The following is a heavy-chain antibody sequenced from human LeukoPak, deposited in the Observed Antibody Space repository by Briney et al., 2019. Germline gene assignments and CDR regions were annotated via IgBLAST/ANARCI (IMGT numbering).Heavy chain of an antibody. CDR1: GFTFSSYW. CDR2: IKQDGSEK. Sequence: GGSLRPSCAASGFTFSSYWMSWVRQAPGKGLEWVANIKQDGSEKYYVDSVKGRFTISRDNAKNSLYLQMNSLRAEDTAVYYCARDLKHYYGSGSYSDYWGQGTLVTVAS. J-gene: IGHJ4*02. CDR3: ARDLKHYYGSGSYSDY. D-gene: IGHD3-10*01. V-gene: IGHV3-7*04.